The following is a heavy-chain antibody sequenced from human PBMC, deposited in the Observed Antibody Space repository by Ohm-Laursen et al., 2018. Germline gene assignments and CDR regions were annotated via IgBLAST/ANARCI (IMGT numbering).Heavy chain of an antibody. CDR2: INHSGST. V-gene: IGHV4-34*01. CDR3: ARKKWGANPFDY. J-gene: IGHJ4*02. D-gene: IGHD1-26*01. CDR1: GGSFSGYY. Sequence: SDTLSLTCAVYGGSFSGYYWSWIRQPPGKGLEWIGEINHSGSTNYNPSLKSRVTISVDTSKNQFSLKLSSVTAADTAVYYCARKKWGANPFDYWGQGTLVTVSS.